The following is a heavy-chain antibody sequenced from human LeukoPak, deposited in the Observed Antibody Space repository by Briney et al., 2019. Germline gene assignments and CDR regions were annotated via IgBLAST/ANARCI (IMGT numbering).Heavy chain of an antibody. V-gene: IGHV4-59*08. CDR3: ARHWETSSWYVDY. CDR2: IYYSGST. Sequence: KASETLSLTCTVSGGSISSYYWSWIRQPPGKGLEWIGYIYYSGSTNYNPSLKSRVTISVDTSKNQLSLKLSSVTAADTAVYYCARHWETSSWYVDYWGQGTLVTVFS. J-gene: IGHJ4*02. D-gene: IGHD6-13*01. CDR1: GGSISSYY.